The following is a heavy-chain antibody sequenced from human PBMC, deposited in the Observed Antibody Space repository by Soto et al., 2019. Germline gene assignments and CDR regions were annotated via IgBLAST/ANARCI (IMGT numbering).Heavy chain of an antibody. Sequence: GGSLRLSCAASGFTFSSYAMSWVRQAPGKGLEWVSAISGSGGSTYYADSVKGRFTISRDNSKNTLYLQMNSLRAEDTAVYYCAEEKAGRGKKAEAMDVWNKGTRVTV. CDR3: AEEKAGRGKKAEAMDV. CDR2: ISGSGGST. J-gene: IGHJ6*04. CDR1: GFTFSSYA. D-gene: IGHD3-10*01. V-gene: IGHV3-23*01.